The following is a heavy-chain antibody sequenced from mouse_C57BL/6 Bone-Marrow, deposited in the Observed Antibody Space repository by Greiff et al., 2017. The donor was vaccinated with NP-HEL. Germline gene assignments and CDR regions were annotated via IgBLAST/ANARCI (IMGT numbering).Heavy chain of an antibody. J-gene: IGHJ3*01. V-gene: IGHV1-64*01. CDR2: IHPNSGST. D-gene: IGHD2-1*01. CDR1: GYTFTSYW. CDR3: AVAYGICLAWFAY. Sequence: QVQLQQPGAELVKPGASVKLSCKASGYTFTSYWMNWVKQRPGQGLEWIGMIHPNSGSTNYNEKFKGKATLTVDKSSSTAYMQLSSLTSEDSAVYCCAVAYGICLAWFAYWGQGTLVTVAT.